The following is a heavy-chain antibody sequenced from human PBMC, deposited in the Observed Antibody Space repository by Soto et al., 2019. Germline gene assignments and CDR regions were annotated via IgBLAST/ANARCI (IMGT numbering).Heavy chain of an antibody. J-gene: IGHJ4*02. CDR3: ARETHPRYYYDSSGSPFDY. V-gene: IGHV4-59*01. CDR2: IYYSGST. D-gene: IGHD3-22*01. CDR1: GGSISSYY. Sequence: SETLSLTCTVSGGSISSYYWSWIRQPPGKGLEWIGYIYYSGSTNYNPSLKSRVTISVDTSKNQFSLKLSSVTAADTAVYYCARETHPRYYYDSSGSPFDYWGQGTLVTVS.